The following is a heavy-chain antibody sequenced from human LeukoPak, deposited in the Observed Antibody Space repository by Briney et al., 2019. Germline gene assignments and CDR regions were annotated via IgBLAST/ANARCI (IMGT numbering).Heavy chain of an antibody. CDR2: INPNSGGT. Sequence: RASVKVSCKASGYTFTGYYMHWVRQAPGQGLEWMGWINPNSGGTSYAQKFQGRVTMTRDTSISTAYMELSRLRSDDTAVYYCARDRSPPYFDYWGQGTLVTVSS. CDR1: GYTFTGYY. J-gene: IGHJ4*02. V-gene: IGHV1-2*02. CDR3: ARDRSPPYFDY.